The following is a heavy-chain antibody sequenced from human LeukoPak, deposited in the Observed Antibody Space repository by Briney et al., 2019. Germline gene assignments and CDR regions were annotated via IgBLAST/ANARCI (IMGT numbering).Heavy chain of an antibody. CDR1: GFTSSSYA. D-gene: IGHD6-19*01. Sequence: GGSLRLSCSASGFTSSSYAMHWVRQAPGKGLEYVSSISSNGGSTYYADSVKGRFTISRDNSKNTLYLQMSSLRVEDTAVYYCVKALSGWYPRKLFDYWGQGILVTVSS. J-gene: IGHJ4*02. CDR2: ISSNGGST. CDR3: VKALSGWYPRKLFDY. V-gene: IGHV3-64D*09.